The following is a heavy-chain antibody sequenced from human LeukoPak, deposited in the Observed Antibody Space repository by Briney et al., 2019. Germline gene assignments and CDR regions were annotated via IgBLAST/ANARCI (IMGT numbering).Heavy chain of an antibody. CDR3: AKDFAYSYGYEDYYLAMEV. V-gene: IGHV3-30*18. J-gene: IGHJ6*02. Sequence: GGSLRLSCAASGFTFSPYAMHWVRQAPGRGLEWVAIISYDGSTKYYAHSVKDRFTISRDKPKNTLYLQMSSLRADDTAVCYCAKDFAYSYGYEDYYLAMEVWGQGPTVTVSS. CDR1: GFTFSPYA. D-gene: IGHD5-18*01. CDR2: ISYDGSTK.